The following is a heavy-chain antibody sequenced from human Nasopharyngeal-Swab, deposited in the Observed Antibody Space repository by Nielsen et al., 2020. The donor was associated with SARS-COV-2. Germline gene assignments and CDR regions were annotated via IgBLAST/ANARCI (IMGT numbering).Heavy chain of an antibody. V-gene: IGHV3-48*04. CDR2: ISSSGSIA. D-gene: IGHD5-18*01. Sequence: GGSLRLSCEASGFTFGSYTMNWVRQAPGKGLEWVSFISSSGSIAYYADSVKGRFTISRDNANNSLYLQMNSLRADDTAVYYCVRDGALIQLWLLPHALDIWGQGTLVTASS. J-gene: IGHJ3*02. CDR1: GFTFGSYT. CDR3: VRDGALIQLWLLPHALDI.